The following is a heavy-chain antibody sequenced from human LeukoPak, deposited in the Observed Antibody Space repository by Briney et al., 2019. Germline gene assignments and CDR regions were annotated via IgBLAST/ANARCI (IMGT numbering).Heavy chain of an antibody. D-gene: IGHD3-10*01. J-gene: IGHJ4*02. CDR3: ARGRGSNYYGSGSYLNY. V-gene: IGHV4-59*01. CDR2: IYFSGST. Sequence: PSETLSLTCTVSGGSISTYYWSWIRQPPRQGLEWIGYIYFSGSTNYNPSLKSRVTISVDTAKNQFSLKLSSVTAADTAVYYWARGRGSNYYGSGSYLNYWGQGTLVTVSS. CDR1: GGSISTYY.